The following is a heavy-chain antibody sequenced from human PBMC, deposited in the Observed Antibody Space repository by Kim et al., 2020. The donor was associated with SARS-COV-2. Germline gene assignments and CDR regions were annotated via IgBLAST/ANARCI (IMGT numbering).Heavy chain of an antibody. D-gene: IGHD5-12*01. Sequence: SETLSLTCTVSGGSISSSSYYWGWIRQPPGKGLEWIGSIYFSGSTYYNPSLKSRVTISVDTSKNQFSLRLSSATAADTAVYYCARHRRAGIVATMRDFNYWGQGTLVTVSS. CDR3: ARHRRAGIVATMRDFNY. CDR1: GGSISSSSYY. CDR2: IYFSGST. V-gene: IGHV4-39*01. J-gene: IGHJ4*02.